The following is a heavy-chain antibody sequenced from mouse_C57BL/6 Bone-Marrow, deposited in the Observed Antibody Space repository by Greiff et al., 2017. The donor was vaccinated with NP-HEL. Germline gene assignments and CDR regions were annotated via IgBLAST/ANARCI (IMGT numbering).Heavy chain of an antibody. CDR1: GYTFTGYW. CDR3: ARKSYGSSYELAY. CDR2: LLPGSGSP. D-gene: IGHD1-1*01. J-gene: IGHJ3*01. V-gene: IGHV1-9*01. Sequence: VQGVESGAELMKPGASVKLSCKASGYTFTGYWIEWVKQRPGHGLEWIGELLPGSGSPNYNEKFKGKATFTADTSSNTAYMQLSSLTTEDAAVDYGARKSYGSSYELAYWGQGTLVTVSA.